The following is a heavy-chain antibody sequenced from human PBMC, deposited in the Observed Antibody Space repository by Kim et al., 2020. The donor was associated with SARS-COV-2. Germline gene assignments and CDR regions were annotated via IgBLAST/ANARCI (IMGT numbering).Heavy chain of an antibody. Sequence: GGSLRLSCAASGFTFSSYAMSWVRQAPGKGLEWVSAISGSGGSTYYADYVKGRFTISRDNSKNTLYLQMNSLRAEDTAVYYCAKDLTYYYDSSGYYYGAYFDYWGQGTLVTVSS. CDR1: GFTFSSYA. D-gene: IGHD3-22*01. CDR3: AKDLTYYYDSSGYYYGAYFDY. V-gene: IGHV3-23*01. CDR2: ISGSGGST. J-gene: IGHJ4*02.